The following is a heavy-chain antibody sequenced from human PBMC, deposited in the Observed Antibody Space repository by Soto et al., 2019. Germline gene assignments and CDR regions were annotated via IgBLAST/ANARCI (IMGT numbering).Heavy chain of an antibody. CDR1: GFTFSSYG. J-gene: IGHJ5*02. Sequence: GGSLRLSCAASGFTFSSYGMHWVRQAPGKGLEWVAVISYDGSNKYYADSVKGRFTISRDNSKNTLYLQMNSLRAEDTAVYYCAKVRRTHCSGGSCSPFDPWGQGTLVTVSS. V-gene: IGHV3-30*18. D-gene: IGHD2-15*01. CDR2: ISYDGSNK. CDR3: AKVRRTHCSGGSCSPFDP.